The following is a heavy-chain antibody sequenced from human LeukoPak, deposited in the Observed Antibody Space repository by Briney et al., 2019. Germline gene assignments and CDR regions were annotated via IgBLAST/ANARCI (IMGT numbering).Heavy chain of an antibody. D-gene: IGHD6-13*01. J-gene: IGHJ1*01. CDR3: ARAPRYSSSWYVDFQH. CDR1: GYTFSSYA. V-gene: IGHV7-4-1*02. Sequence: ASVKVSCKASGYTFSSYAMNWVRQAPGQGLEWMGWINTSTGNPTYAQGFTGRFVFSLDTSVSTAYLQISSLKAEDTAVYYCARAPRYSSSWYVDFQHWGQGTLVTVSS. CDR2: INTSTGNP.